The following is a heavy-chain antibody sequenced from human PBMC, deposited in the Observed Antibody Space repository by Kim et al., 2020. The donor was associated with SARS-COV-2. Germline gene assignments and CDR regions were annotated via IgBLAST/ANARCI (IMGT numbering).Heavy chain of an antibody. D-gene: IGHD6-13*01. J-gene: IGHJ5*02. Sequence: SVKVSCKASGGTFSSYAISWVRQAPGQGLEWMGGIIPIFGTANYAQKFQGRVTITADESTSTAYMELSSLRSEDTAVYYCAGDGAAAGTTPYNWFDPWGQGTLVTVSS. CDR1: GGTFSSYA. V-gene: IGHV1-69*13. CDR3: AGDGAAAGTTPYNWFDP. CDR2: IIPIFGTA.